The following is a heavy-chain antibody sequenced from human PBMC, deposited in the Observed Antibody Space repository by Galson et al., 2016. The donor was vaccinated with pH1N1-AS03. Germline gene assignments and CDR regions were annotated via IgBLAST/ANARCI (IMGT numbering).Heavy chain of an antibody. J-gene: IGHJ4*02. Sequence: SLRLSCAASGFTFSDYWMHWVRQAPGKGLVWVSGVTSDGSTPTYADSVQGRFTISRDNAKNTLYLQMSSLRVEDTAVYFCARGRILDWFPDDYWGQGTLVTVSS. V-gene: IGHV3-74*03. CDR3: ARGRILDWFPDDY. CDR1: GFTFSDYW. CDR2: VTSDGSTP. D-gene: IGHD3/OR15-3a*01.